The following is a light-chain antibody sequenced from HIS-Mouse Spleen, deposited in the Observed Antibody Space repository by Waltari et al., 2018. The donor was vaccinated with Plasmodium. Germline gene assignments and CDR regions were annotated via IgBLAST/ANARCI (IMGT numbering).Light chain of an antibody. CDR1: SSAVGRYNL. CDR3: CSYAGSSTFV. V-gene: IGLV2-23*03. J-gene: IGLJ3*02. CDR2: EGS. Sequence: QSALTQPASVSGSPGQSITISCTGTSSAVGRYNLVPWYQQHPGKAPKLMIYEGSKRPSGVSNRFSGSKSGNTASLTISGLQAEDEADYYCCSYAGSSTFVFGGGTKLTVL.